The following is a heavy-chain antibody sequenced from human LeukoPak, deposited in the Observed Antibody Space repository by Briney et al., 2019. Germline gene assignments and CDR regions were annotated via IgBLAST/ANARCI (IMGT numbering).Heavy chain of an antibody. Sequence: KAGGSLRLSCAASGISFSSYYMHWVRQAPGGGLEWVGDIRSDGSATFYGDSAKGRFTISRDNAKNLLYLQMNSLRGEDTAVYYCARDFYGSNSLDYWGQGTLVTVSS. CDR2: IRSDGSAT. D-gene: IGHD2/OR15-2a*01. J-gene: IGHJ4*02. CDR3: ARDFYGSNSLDY. V-gene: IGHV3-7*01. CDR1: GISFSSYY.